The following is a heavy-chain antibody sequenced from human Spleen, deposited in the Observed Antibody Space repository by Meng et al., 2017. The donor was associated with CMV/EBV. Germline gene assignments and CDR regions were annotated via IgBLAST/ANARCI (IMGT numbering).Heavy chain of an antibody. V-gene: IGHV1-18*01. Sequence: QVQLVQSGAEVKKPGASVKVSCKASGYTFTSYGINWVRQAPGQGLEWMGWISVYTGNRNYEQNLQGRVTMTTDTSTNTAYMELRRLRPDDTAVYYCARRDEYGDFEGYFLDYWGQGTLVTVSS. D-gene: IGHD4-17*01. J-gene: IGHJ4*02. CDR2: ISVYTGNR. CDR1: GYTFTSYG. CDR3: ARRDEYGDFEGYFLDY.